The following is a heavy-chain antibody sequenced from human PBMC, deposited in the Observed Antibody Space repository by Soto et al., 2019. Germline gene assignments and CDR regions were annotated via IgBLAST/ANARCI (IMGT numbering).Heavy chain of an antibody. CDR3: ARGRGTLVRTVGLVIWRLNS. J-gene: IGHJ4*02. D-gene: IGHD3-10*01. CDR2: INHSGDT. V-gene: IGHV4-34*01. CDR1: GGSFNGYY. Sequence: TSETLSLTCAVSGGSFNGYYWTWIRQSPGKGLEWIGEINHSGDTFYNPSLKSRVTISIDRSTNQFSLEVTSMTAADTAVYYCARGRGTLVRTVGLVIWRLNSWGQGTPVTVSS.